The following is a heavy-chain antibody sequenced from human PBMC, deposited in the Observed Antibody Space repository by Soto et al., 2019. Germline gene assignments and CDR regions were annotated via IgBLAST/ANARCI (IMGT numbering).Heavy chain of an antibody. Sequence: DVRLLESGGGLVQPGGSLRLSCSASGFTFSSYSMSWVRQAPGKGLEWVSTIGTSASTYYGDSVRGRFTISRDISSNTLYLQLNSLRAEDTAVYYCADLSRYCTSSNCDWGQGTLVLVSS. D-gene: IGHD2-2*01. CDR2: IGTSAST. CDR3: ADLSRYCTSSNCD. CDR1: GFTFSSYS. V-gene: IGHV3-23*01. J-gene: IGHJ4*02.